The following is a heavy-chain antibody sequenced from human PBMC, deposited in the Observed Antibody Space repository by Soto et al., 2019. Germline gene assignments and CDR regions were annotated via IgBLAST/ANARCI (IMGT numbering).Heavy chain of an antibody. D-gene: IGHD3-3*01. CDR1: GYTFSSYG. Sequence: QVKLVQSGGEVKKPGAPVKISCKASGYTFSSYGISWVRKAPGQGLEWMGWISAYNGNTNYAQKFQGRVTMTTDTSTSTAYMELRSLRSDDTAIYYCARTLNEWLLGLEWGQGTLVTVSS. CDR3: ARTLNEWLLGLE. V-gene: IGHV1-18*01. J-gene: IGHJ4*02. CDR2: ISAYNGNT.